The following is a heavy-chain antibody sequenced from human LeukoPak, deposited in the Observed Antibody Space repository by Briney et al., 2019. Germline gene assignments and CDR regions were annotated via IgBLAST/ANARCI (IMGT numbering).Heavy chain of an antibody. Sequence: GGSLRLSCAASGFTLSSNYMSWVREAPGEGLEWGSVIYSGGSTYYADSVKGRFTISRDNSKNTLYLQMNSLGAEDTAVYYCARDLADTAMAESHWGQGTLVTVSS. D-gene: IGHD5-18*01. V-gene: IGHV3-66*02. J-gene: IGHJ4*02. CDR2: IYSGGST. CDR1: GFTLSSNY. CDR3: ARDLADTAMAESH.